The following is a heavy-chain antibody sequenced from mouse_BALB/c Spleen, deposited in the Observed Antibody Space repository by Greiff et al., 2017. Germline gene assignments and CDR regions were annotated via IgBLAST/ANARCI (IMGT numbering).Heavy chain of an antibody. V-gene: IGHV5-6-5*01. J-gene: IGHJ2*01. CDR3: ATIYYDYDLDY. D-gene: IGHD2-4*01. CDR1: GFTFSSYA. CDR2: ISSGGST. Sequence: EVNLVESGGGLVKPGGSLKLSCAASGFTFSSYAMSWVRQTPEKRLEWVASISSGGSTYYPDSVKGRFTISRDNARNILYLQMSSLRSEDTAMYYCATIYYDYDLDYWGQGTTLTVSS.